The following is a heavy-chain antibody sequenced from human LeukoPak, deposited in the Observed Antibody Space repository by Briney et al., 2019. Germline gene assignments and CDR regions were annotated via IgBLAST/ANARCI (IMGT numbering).Heavy chain of an antibody. Sequence: SETLSLTCTVSGGSISSSSYYWGWIRQPPGKGLEWIGSIYYSGSTYYNPSLKSRVTISVDTSKNQFSLKLSSVTAADTAVYYCARVVTPDYYYYYMDVWGKGTTVTVSS. J-gene: IGHJ6*03. D-gene: IGHD4-23*01. CDR3: ARVVTPDYYYYYMDV. CDR1: GGSISSSSYY. V-gene: IGHV4-39*01. CDR2: IYYSGST.